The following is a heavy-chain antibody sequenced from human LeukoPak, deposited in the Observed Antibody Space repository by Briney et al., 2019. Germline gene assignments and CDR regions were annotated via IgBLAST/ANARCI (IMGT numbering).Heavy chain of an antibody. Sequence: ASVKVSCKASGYTLTSYYMHWVRQAPGQGLEWMGVINLSAGTTNYAQKFQGRVTMTRDMSTSTDYMELSSLRSEDTAVYYCARKLGHCSSTSCYGVNWFDPWGQGTLVTVSS. CDR3: ARKLGHCSSTSCYGVNWFDP. J-gene: IGHJ5*02. D-gene: IGHD2-2*03. CDR2: INLSAGTT. V-gene: IGHV1-46*01. CDR1: GYTLTSYY.